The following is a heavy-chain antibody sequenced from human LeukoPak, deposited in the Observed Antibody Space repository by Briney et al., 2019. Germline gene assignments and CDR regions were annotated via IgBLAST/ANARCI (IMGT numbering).Heavy chain of an antibody. D-gene: IGHD3-22*01. J-gene: IGHJ5*02. CDR3: ARPYYYDSRIDP. V-gene: IGHV4-30-4*01. CDR2: MYYSGST. CDR1: GGSISCGDYY. Sequence: SQTLSLTCTVSGGSISCGDYYWSWIRQPPGKGLEWIAYMYYSGSTYYNPSLKSRVTMSADTSKNQLSLKLSSVTAADTAVYYCARPYYYDSRIDPWGQGILVTVSS.